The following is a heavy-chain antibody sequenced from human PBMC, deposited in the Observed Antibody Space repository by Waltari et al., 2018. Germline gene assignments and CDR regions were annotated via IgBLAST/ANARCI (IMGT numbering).Heavy chain of an antibody. J-gene: IGHJ5*02. CDR1: GFTFSSYS. CDR2: IRSSSSYR. Sequence: EVQLVESGGGLVKPGGSLRLSCAASGFTFSSYSMNWVRQAPGKGLEWVSAIRSSSSYRYYADSVKGRFTISRDNAKNSLYLQMNSLRAEDTAVYYCCSYGARYNWFDPWGQGTLVTVSS. CDR3: CSYGARYNWFDP. V-gene: IGHV3-21*01. D-gene: IGHD5-18*01.